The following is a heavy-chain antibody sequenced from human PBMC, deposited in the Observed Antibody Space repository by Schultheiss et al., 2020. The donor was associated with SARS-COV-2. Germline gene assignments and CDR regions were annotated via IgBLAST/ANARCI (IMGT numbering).Heavy chain of an antibody. D-gene: IGHD3-16*02. CDR3: ARDRVRGSYRYPIDY. CDR1: GFTFSDYY. V-gene: IGHV3-11*01. CDR2: ISSSGSTI. J-gene: IGHJ4*02. Sequence: GGSLRLSCAASGFTFSDYYMSWIRQAPGKGLEWVSYISSSGSTIYYADSVKGRFTISRDNAKNSLYLQMNSLRAEDTAVYYCARDRVRGSYRYPIDYWGQGTLVTVSS.